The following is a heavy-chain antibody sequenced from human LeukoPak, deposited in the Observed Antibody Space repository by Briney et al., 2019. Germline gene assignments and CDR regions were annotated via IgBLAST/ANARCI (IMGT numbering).Heavy chain of an antibody. J-gene: IGHJ4*02. CDR1: GFTFSSYW. V-gene: IGHV3-7*01. D-gene: IGHD4-11*01. Sequence: GGSLRLSCAASGFTFSSYWMSWVRQAPGKGLEWVANIKQDGGERFYVDSVKGRFTISRDNAKNSLYLQMNSLRVEDTAVYYCAREDHSNYNYWGQGTLATVSS. CDR2: IKQDGGER. CDR3: AREDHSNYNY.